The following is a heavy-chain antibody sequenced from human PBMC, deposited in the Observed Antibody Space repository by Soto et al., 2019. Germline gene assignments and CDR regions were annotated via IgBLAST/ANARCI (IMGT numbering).Heavy chain of an antibody. CDR2: ISAYNGNT. V-gene: IGHV1-18*01. CDR3: ARVGPYSGYDWPFDY. D-gene: IGHD5-12*01. Sequence: QVQLVQSGAEVKKPGASVKVSCKASGYTFTSYGISWVRQAPGQGLEWMGWISAYNGNTNYAQKLQGRVTMTTDTSMSTAYMVLRSLRSDDTAVYYCARVGPYSGYDWPFDYWGQGTLVTVSS. CDR1: GYTFTSYG. J-gene: IGHJ4*02.